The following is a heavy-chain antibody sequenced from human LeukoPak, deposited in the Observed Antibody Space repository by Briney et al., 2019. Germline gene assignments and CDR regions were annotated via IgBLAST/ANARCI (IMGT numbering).Heavy chain of an antibody. J-gene: IGHJ4*02. CDR2: INPHSGNT. CDR3: AREYYDSSTYYLSFDY. V-gene: IGHV1-2*02. Sequence: ASVKVSCKSSGYTFTGYNLHWVRQTPGQGLQWMGWINPHSGNTKYAQKFQGRVTMTRDTSISTAYMDLSRLRSDDTAIYYCAREYYDSSTYYLSFDYWGQGTLVTVSS. D-gene: IGHD3-22*01. CDR1: GYTFTGYN.